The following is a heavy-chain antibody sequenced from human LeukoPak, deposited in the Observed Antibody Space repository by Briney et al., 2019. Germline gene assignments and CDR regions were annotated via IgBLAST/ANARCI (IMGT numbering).Heavy chain of an antibody. CDR1: GFPFSSYG. D-gene: IGHD6-13*01. CDR2: MRFDGSIE. CDR3: AKQYGGYFEY. J-gene: IGHJ4*02. V-gene: IGHV3-30*02. Sequence: PGGSLRLSCAASGFPFSSYGMHWVRQAPGKGPEWVAFMRFDGSIEYYAGSVRGRFTISRDNSKNTLYLQMDSLRPEDTAVYYCAKQYGGYFEYWGQGTLVSVSS.